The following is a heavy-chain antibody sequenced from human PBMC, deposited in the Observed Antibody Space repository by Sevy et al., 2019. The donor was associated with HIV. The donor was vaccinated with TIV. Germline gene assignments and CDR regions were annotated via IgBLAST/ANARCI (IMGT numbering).Heavy chain of an antibody. CDR3: ARWGNSSGIDY. J-gene: IGHJ4*02. D-gene: IGHD3-22*01. CDR1: GFYFG. CDR2: IWYDGINK. V-gene: IGHV3-33*01. Sequence: GGCLRLSCTASGFYFGIHWVRQAPGKGLEWVALIWYDGINKDYADSVKGRFTISRDNSKNTVFLQMNSLRAEDTGMYYCARWGNSSGIDYWGQGTLVTVSS.